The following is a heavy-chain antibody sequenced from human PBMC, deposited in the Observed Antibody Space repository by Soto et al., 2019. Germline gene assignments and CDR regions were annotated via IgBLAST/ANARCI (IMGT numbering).Heavy chain of an antibody. V-gene: IGHV4-31*03. J-gene: IGHJ4*02. CDR1: GGSISSGGYY. Sequence: TLSLTCTVSGGSISSGGYYWSWIRQHPGKGLEWIGYIYYSGSTYYNLSLKSRVTISVDTSKNQFSLKLSSVTAAATAVYYCARHPNYYDSSGYYYGSYFDYWGQGTLVTVSS. CDR2: IYYSGST. CDR3: ARHPNYYDSSGYYYGSYFDY. D-gene: IGHD3-22*01.